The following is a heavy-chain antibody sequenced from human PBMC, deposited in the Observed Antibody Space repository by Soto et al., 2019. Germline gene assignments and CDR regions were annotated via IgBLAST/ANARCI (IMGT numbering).Heavy chain of an antibody. CDR1: GFTFNSYW. J-gene: IGHJ4*02. V-gene: IGHV3-7*05. D-gene: IGHD2-2*01. CDR2: IKEDGSEK. CDR3: VRNAR. Sequence: EVQLVESGGGLVQPGGSLRLSCAASGFTFNSYWMSWVRQAPGEGLEWVANIKEDGSEKYYVDSVRGRFTISRDNAKNSLYLKMNSLRAEDTAVYYCVRNARWGQGTLVTVSS.